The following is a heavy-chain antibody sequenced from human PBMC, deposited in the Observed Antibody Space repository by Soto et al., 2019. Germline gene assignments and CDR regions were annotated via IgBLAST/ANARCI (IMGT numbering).Heavy chain of an antibody. D-gene: IGHD3-3*01. CDR2: ISWDGGST. CDR1: EGTFDDYT. Sequence: AVGSLRLSCASSEGTFDDYTMLLVRQTPGKGLEWVSLISWDGGSTYYADSVKGRFTISRDNSKNSLYLQMNSLRTEDTALYYCAKGSPYYDFWSGLYYYHGMDVWGKGTTVTVSS. J-gene: IGHJ6*04. V-gene: IGHV3-43*01. CDR3: AKGSPYYDFWSGLYYYHGMDV.